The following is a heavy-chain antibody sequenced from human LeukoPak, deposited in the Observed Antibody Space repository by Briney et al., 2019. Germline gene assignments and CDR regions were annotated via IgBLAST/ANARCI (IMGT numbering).Heavy chain of an antibody. V-gene: IGHV1-8*03. J-gene: IGHJ4*02. D-gene: IGHD1-26*01. Sequence: ASVKVSCKASGYTFTSYDINWVRQATGQGLEWMGWMNPNSGNTGYAQKFQGRVTITADKSTSTAYMELSSLRSEDTAVYYCARVHSGSYLYFDYWGQGTLVTVSS. CDR1: GYTFTSYD. CDR3: ARVHSGSYLYFDY. CDR2: MNPNSGNT.